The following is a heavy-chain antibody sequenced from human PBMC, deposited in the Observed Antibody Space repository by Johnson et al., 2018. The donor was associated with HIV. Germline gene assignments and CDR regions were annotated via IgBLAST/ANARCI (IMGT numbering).Heavy chain of an antibody. CDR3: AKGEAQEGLIQLQSYAFDF. CDR2: IKSKTDGGTT. J-gene: IGHJ3*01. Sequence: VQLVESGGGLVKTGESLRLSCAASGFTFSNAWMSWVRQGPGKGLEWVGHIKSKTDGGTTDYAAPVKGRFTISRDDSKNTAYLQMNSLKTEDTAVYYCAKGEAQEGLIQLQSYAFDFWGQGTTVTVSS. V-gene: IGHV3-15*01. D-gene: IGHD5-18*01. CDR1: GFTFSNAW.